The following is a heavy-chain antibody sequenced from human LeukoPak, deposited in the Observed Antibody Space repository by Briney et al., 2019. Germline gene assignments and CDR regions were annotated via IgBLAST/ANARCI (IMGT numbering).Heavy chain of an antibody. J-gene: IGHJ5*02. CDR1: GYIFTSDW. CDR3: ARYCSGGSYHFNWFDP. CDR2: IYPGDSDT. Sequence: GESLKISCKGSGYIFTSDWIGWVGQMPGKGLEWMGIIYPGDSDTRYSPSFQGQVTISADKSISTAYLQWSSLKASDTDMYYCARYCSGGSYHFNWFDPWGQGTLVTVSS. D-gene: IGHD2-15*01. V-gene: IGHV5-51*01.